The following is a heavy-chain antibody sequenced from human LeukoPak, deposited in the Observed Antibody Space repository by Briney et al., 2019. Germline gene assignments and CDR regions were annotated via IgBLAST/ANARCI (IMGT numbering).Heavy chain of an antibody. D-gene: IGHD3-22*01. V-gene: IGHV1-18*01. Sequence: ASVKVSCMASGYTFTSYGISWVRQAPGQGREWMGWISAYNGNTNYAQKLQGRVTMTTDTSTSTAYMELRRLRSDDTAVHYCARGGLLPNAFDIWGQGTMVTVSS. CDR2: ISAYNGNT. CDR1: GYTFTSYG. CDR3: ARGGLLPNAFDI. J-gene: IGHJ3*02.